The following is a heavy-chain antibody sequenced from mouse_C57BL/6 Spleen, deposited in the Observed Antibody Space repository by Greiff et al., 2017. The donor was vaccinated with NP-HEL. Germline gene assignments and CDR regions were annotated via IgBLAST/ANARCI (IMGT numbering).Heavy chain of an antibody. CDR2: IDPETGGT. J-gene: IGHJ4*01. CDR3: TRYTTVVAGGLDAMDY. Sequence: QVQLQQSGAELVRPGASVTLSCKASGYTFSDYEMHWVKQTPVHGLEWIGAIDPETGGTAYNQKFKGKAILTADKSSSTAYMELRSLTSEDSAVYYCTRYTTVVAGGLDAMDYWGQGTSVTVSS. D-gene: IGHD1-1*01. CDR1: GYTFSDYE. V-gene: IGHV1-15*01.